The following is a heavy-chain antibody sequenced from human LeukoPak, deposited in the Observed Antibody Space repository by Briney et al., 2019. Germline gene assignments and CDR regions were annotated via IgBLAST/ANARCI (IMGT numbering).Heavy chain of an antibody. D-gene: IGHD3-22*01. Sequence: ASVKVSCKASGYTFTSYGISWVRQAPGQGLEWMGWISAYNGNTNYAQKLQGRVTMTTDTSTSTAYMELRSLRSDDTAVYYCARGQYYYDSGGYYYSTTGFDYWGQGTLVTVSS. CDR3: ARGQYYYDSGGYYYSTTGFDY. CDR2: ISAYNGNT. J-gene: IGHJ4*02. CDR1: GYTFTSYG. V-gene: IGHV1-18*01.